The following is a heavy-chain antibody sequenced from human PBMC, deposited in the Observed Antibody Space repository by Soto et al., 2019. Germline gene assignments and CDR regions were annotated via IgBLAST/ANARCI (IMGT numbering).Heavy chain of an antibody. CDR2: SRDKGHSHTT. V-gene: IGHV3-72*01. CDR3: ARGVVSTGYVDY. D-gene: IGHD5-12*01. J-gene: IGHJ4*02. Sequence: EVQLAESGGGLVQPGGSLRLSCAASGFTFSDHYMDWVRQAPGKGLEWVGRSRDKGHSHTTEYAASVKGRFTISRGDSENSLYLQINSLKTDDTAVYYCARGVVSTGYVDYWGQGTLVTVSS. CDR1: GFTFSDHY.